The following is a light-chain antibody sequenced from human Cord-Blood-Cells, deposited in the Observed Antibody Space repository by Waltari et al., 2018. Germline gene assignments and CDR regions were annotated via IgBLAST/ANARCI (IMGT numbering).Light chain of an antibody. CDR3: MQALQTWT. J-gene: IGKJ1*01. V-gene: IGKV2-28*01. CDR2: LGS. Sequence: DIMMTQSSLSLPVTPGAPASISCLPSQSLLHSNGYNYLDWYLQKPGQSPQLLIYLGSNRASGVPDRFSGSGSGTDFTLKISRVEAEDVGVYYCMQALQTWTFGQGTKVEIK. CDR1: QSLLHSNGYNY.